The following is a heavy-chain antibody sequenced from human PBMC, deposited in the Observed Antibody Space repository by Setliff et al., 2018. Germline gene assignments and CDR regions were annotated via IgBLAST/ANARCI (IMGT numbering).Heavy chain of an antibody. Sequence: GGSLRLSCETSGFTFRAYSMTWVRQSPGKGLGWVAGITQGASTFYADSVKGRFTISRDNSQNTVYLQMTNLRVEDTAIYYCAKDRVPDGKWDFDSSGPGSLVTVSS. CDR2: ITQGAST. V-gene: IGHV3-23*01. D-gene: IGHD2-8*01. CDR3: AKDRVPDGKWDFDS. J-gene: IGHJ4*02. CDR1: GFTFRAYS.